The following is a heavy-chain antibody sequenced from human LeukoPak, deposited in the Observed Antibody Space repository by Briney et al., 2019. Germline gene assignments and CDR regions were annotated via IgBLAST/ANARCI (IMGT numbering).Heavy chain of an antibody. CDR1: GFTFSNYA. Sequence: GRSLRLSCAATGFTFSNYAIHWGRQAAGKGLEWVAFISDDGSRQHYADSVKGRFTISRDNSKNTLNLQMNSLRAEDTAVYYCVKDRTGTYTLDYWGQGTLVTVSS. CDR3: VKDRTGTYTLDY. V-gene: IGHV3-30-3*01. CDR2: ISDDGSRQ. D-gene: IGHD3-10*01. J-gene: IGHJ4*02.